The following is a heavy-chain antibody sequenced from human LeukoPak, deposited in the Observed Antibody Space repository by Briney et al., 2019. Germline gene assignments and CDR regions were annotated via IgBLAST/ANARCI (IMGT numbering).Heavy chain of an antibody. CDR1: GGSISSSSYY. CDR3: ARLLDDILTGYYRPFYFDY. CDR2: IYYSGST. D-gene: IGHD3-9*01. J-gene: IGHJ4*02. Sequence: SGTLSLTCTVSGGSISSSSYYWGWIRQPPGKGLEWIVSIYYSGSTYYNPSLKSRVTISVDTSKNQFSLKLSSVTAADTAVYYCARLLDDILTGYYRPFYFDYWGQGTLVTVSS. V-gene: IGHV4-39*01.